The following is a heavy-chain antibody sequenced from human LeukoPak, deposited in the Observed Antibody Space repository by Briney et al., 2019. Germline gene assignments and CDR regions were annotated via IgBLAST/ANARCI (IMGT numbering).Heavy chain of an antibody. D-gene: IGHD3-3*01. CDR1: GFTFSSHS. Sequence: GGSLRLSCAASGFTFSSHSMNWVRQAPGKGLEWVSYISSSSSTIYYADSVKGRFTISRDNSKNTLYLQMNSLRAEDTAVYYCAKDLPYYDFWSGYFSPNSGGGRFDYWGQGTLVTVSS. J-gene: IGHJ4*02. CDR3: AKDLPYYDFWSGYFSPNSGGGRFDY. V-gene: IGHV3-48*01. CDR2: ISSSSSTI.